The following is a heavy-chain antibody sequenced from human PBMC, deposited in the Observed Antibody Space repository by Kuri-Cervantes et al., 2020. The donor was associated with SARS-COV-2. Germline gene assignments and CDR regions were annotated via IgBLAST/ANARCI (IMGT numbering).Heavy chain of an antibody. CDR3: AKIFSPGDY. D-gene: IGHD3-3*01. CDR1: GFTFSNSG. Sequence: GESLKISCAASGFTFSNSGMHWVRQAPGKGLEWVAVISYDGSNKYYADPVKGRFTISRDNSKNTLYLQMNSLRAEDTAVYYCAKIFSPGDYWGQGTLVTVSS. CDR2: ISYDGSNK. V-gene: IGHV3-30*18. J-gene: IGHJ4*02.